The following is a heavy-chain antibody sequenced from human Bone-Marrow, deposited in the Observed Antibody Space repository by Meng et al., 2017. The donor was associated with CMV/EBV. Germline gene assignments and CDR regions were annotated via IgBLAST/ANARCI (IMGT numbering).Heavy chain of an antibody. J-gene: IGHJ5*02. CDR1: GYIFTTYY. Sequence: ASVKVSCKASGYIFTTYYMHWVRQAPGQGLEWMGIINPSAGSTRYAPNFQGRVSMTSDTSTSTAYLELSSLISEDTAVYYCASQIVVVPAAKYHNWFDPWGQGTLVTVSS. V-gene: IGHV1-46*01. CDR2: INPSAGST. D-gene: IGHD2-2*01. CDR3: ASQIVVVPAAKYHNWFDP.